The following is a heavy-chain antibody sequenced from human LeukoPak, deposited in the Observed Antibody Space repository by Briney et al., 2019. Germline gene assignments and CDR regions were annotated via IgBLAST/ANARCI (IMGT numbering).Heavy chain of an antibody. CDR2: TYYSRST. D-gene: IGHD2-15*01. V-gene: IGHV4-59*08. J-gene: IGHJ3*02. CDR3: ARRGYCSGGSCYRLVGFGAFDI. CDR1: SGSISSYY. Sequence: SSETLSLTCTVSSGSISSYYWSWLRQPPGKGLEWIGNTYYSRSTNYNPSLKSRVTISVDTSNNQFSLKLSSVTAADTAVYYCARRGYCSGGSCYRLVGFGAFDIWGQGTMVTVSS.